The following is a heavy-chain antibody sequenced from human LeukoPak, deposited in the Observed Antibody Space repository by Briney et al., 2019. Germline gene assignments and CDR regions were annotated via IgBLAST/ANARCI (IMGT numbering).Heavy chain of an antibody. Sequence: GGSLRLSCAASGFIVSTDYMSWVRQAAGGGLEWVCVIYNGGGTYYADSVKGRFTISRDNSKNTLYLQMNSLKTEDTAMYYCARDGNSYPFAYWGQGSLVTVSS. CDR1: GFIVSTDY. CDR2: IYNGGGT. V-gene: IGHV3-66*02. J-gene: IGHJ4*02. CDR3: ARDGNSYPFAY. D-gene: IGHD3-16*02.